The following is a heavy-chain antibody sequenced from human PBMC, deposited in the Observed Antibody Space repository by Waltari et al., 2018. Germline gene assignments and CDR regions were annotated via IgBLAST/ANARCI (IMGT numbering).Heavy chain of an antibody. CDR1: GFTFRSHG. J-gene: IGHJ6*02. D-gene: IGHD4-17*01. CDR3: ARGHYGAYYYYGMDV. CDR2: ISYDGSNK. V-gene: IGHV3-30-3*01. Sequence: QVQLVESGGGVVQPGRSLRLSCAASGFTFRSHGMNWVRPVPGKGLEWVAVISYDGSNKYYADSVKGRFTISRDNSKNTLYLQMNSLRAEDTAVYYCARGHYGAYYYYGMDVWGQGTTVTVSS.